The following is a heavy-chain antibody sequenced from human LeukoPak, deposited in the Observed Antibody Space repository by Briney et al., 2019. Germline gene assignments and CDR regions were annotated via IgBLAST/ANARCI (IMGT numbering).Heavy chain of an antibody. CDR1: GGTFSSYA. CDR2: IIPILGIA. V-gene: IGHV1-69*04. J-gene: IGHJ3*02. D-gene: IGHD3/OR15-3a*01. CDR3: ATSSGLTTHDAFDI. Sequence: SVKVSCKASGGTFSSYAISWVRQAPGQGLEWMGRIIPILGIANYAQKFQGRVTITADKSTSTAYMELSSLRSEDTAVYFCATSSGLTTHDAFDIWGQGTKVTVSS.